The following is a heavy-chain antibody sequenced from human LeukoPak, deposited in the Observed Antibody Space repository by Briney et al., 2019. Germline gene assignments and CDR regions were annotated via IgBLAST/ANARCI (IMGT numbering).Heavy chain of an antibody. CDR1: GGSISSGNYY. Sequence: SETLSLTCTVSGGSISSGNYYWGWIRQPPGKGLEWIGYIYYSGNTYYNPSLKSRVTISVDTSKNQFSLKLTSVTAADTAVYYCVRGGNYYDKSGYFGFDYWGQGTLVTVTS. D-gene: IGHD3-22*01. CDR3: VRGGNYYDKSGYFGFDY. J-gene: IGHJ4*02. CDR2: IYYSGNT. V-gene: IGHV4-30-4*01.